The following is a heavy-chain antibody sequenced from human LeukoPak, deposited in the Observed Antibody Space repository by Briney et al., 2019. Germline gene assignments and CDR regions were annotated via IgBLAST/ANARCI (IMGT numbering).Heavy chain of an antibody. D-gene: IGHD2-2*02. Sequence: ASVKVSCKASGYTFTSYAMNWVRQAPGQGLEWMGWISAYNGNTNYAQKLQGRVTMTTDTSTSTAYMELRSLRSDDTAVYYCAREYCSSTSCYNPDYWGQGTLVTVSS. CDR1: GYTFTSYA. CDR2: ISAYNGNT. J-gene: IGHJ4*02. CDR3: AREYCSSTSCYNPDY. V-gene: IGHV1-18*01.